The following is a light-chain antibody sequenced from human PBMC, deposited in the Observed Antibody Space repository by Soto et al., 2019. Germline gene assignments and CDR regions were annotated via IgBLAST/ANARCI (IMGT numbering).Light chain of an antibody. Sequence: EIVLTQSPGTLSLSPGERATLSCRASQSVTSSYLAWYQQKPGQAPRLLIYATSSRATGIPDRFSGSGSGTDFTITNSRLEPEDFAVYYCQQYDSSLYTFGQGTKLEIK. J-gene: IGKJ2*01. CDR2: ATS. CDR3: QQYDSSLYT. CDR1: QSVTSSY. V-gene: IGKV3-20*01.